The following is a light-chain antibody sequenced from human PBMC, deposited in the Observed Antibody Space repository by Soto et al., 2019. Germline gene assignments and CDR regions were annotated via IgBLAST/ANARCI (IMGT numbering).Light chain of an antibody. J-gene: IGKJ2*01. CDR2: DAS. Sequence: EVVLTQSPATLSLSPGERATLSCRASQSISSYLARYQQKPGQSPRLLISDASNRATGIPARFSGSGTGTDFTLTISSLEPEDFVVYYCQQRSNWPPTFGQGTKVDIK. CDR1: QSISSY. CDR3: QQRSNWPPT. V-gene: IGKV3-11*01.